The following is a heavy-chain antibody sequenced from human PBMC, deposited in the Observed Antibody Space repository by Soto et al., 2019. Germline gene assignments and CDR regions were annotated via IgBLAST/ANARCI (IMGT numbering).Heavy chain of an antibody. J-gene: IGHJ4*02. D-gene: IGHD3-10*01. Sequence: GGSLRLSCAASGFTFSSYSMNWVRQAPGKGLEWVSYISSSSSTIYYADSVKGRFTISRDNAKNSLYLQMNSLRDEDTAVYYCASLWFGEFIFDYWGQGTLVTVYS. V-gene: IGHV3-48*02. CDR1: GFTFSSYS. CDR2: ISSSSSTI. CDR3: ASLWFGEFIFDY.